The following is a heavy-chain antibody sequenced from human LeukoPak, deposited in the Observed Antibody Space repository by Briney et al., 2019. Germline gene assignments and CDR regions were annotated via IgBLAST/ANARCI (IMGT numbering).Heavy chain of an antibody. V-gene: IGHV4-39*01. J-gene: IGHJ4*02. CDR3: ARQRYYYDSSGYYSSGSTSIEYFDY. CDR2: INYSGST. D-gene: IGHD3-22*01. CDR1: GGSISSSSYY. Sequence: SETLSLTCTVSGGSISSSSYYWGWIRQPPGKGLEWIGSINYSGSTYYNPSLKSRVTISVDTSKNQFSLKLSSVTAADTAVYYCARQRYYYDSSGYYSSGSTSIEYFDYWGQGTLVTVSS.